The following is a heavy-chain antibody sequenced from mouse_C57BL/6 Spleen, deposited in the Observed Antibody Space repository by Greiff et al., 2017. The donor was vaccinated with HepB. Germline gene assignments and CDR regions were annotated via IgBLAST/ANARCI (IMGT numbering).Heavy chain of an antibody. CDR3: ERWEYCSSHWDFDV. CDR1: GYTFTSYW. D-gene: IGHD6-1*01. J-gene: IGHJ1*03. CDR2: IDPNSGGT. V-gene: IGHV1-72*01. Sequence: QVHVKQPGAELVKPGASVKLSCKASGYTFTSYWMHWVKQRPGRGLEWIGRIDPNSGGTKYNEKFKSKATLTIDKPSSTAYLQLSSLTSEDAAVYYCERWEYCSSHWDFDVWGTGTTVTVSS.